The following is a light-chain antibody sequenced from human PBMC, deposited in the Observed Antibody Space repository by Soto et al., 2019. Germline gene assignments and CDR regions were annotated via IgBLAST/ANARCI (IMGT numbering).Light chain of an antibody. CDR2: GAS. CDR1: QSVSSAY. V-gene: IGKV3-20*01. J-gene: IGKJ4*01. CDR3: QQYGSSPLT. Sequence: EIVLTQSPGTLSLSPGESATLSCRASQSVSSAYLAWYQQKPGQAPRLLIYGASTRATGIPDRFSGSGSGTDFTLSITRLEPEDFAVYYCQQYGSSPLTFGGGIKVEIK.